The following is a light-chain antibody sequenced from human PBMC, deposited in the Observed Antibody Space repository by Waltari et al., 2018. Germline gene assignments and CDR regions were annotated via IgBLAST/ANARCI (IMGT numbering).Light chain of an antibody. CDR3: QQYDDVPIT. V-gene: IGKV1-33*01. J-gene: IGKJ5*01. CDR1: RDITNF. CDR2: EAS. Sequence: DIQMTQSPASLSASVGDRGDITCQATRDITNFMSWFQQKSGRTPRLLIYEASILDTGVPSRFSGRGSGTHFTLTINDVQPEDSATYFCQQYDDVPITFGQVTRLDI.